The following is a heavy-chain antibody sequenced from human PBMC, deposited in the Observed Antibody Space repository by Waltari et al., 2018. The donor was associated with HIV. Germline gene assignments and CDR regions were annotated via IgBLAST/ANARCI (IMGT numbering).Heavy chain of an antibody. V-gene: IGHV3-21*01. CDR3: ARDLFCSGDTCYRYDVFNI. Sequence: EVQLVESGGGLVKPGGSLRLSCAASGFSFSTYNMNWVRQAPGKGLEWVSSITFSGNYIYYADSVKGRFTISRDNAKNSLYLQMSSLRAEDTAIYYCARDLFCSGDTCYRYDVFNIWGQGTMSPSPQ. D-gene: IGHD2-15*01. J-gene: IGHJ3*02. CDR1: GFSFSTYN. CDR2: ITFSGNYI.